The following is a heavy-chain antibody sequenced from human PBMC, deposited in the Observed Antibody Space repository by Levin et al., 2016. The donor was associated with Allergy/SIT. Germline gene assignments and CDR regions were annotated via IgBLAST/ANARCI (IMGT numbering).Heavy chain of an antibody. Sequence: ETLSLTCAASGFTFSSYAMSWVRQAPGKGLEWVSAISGSGGSTYYADSVKGRFTISRDNSKNTLYLQMNSLRAEDTAVYYCAKEGHSSGYSDYWGQGTLVTVSS. V-gene: IGHV3-23*01. J-gene: IGHJ4*02. CDR3: AKEGHSSGYSDY. D-gene: IGHD3-22*01. CDR1: GFTFSSYA. CDR2: ISGSGGST.